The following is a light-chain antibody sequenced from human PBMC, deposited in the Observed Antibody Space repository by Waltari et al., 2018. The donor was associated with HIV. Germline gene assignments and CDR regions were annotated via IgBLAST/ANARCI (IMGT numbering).Light chain of an antibody. CDR2: SDN. CDR3: CSCPRSGIRYV. CDR1: SSDIGSKT. V-gene: IGLV1-44*01. J-gene: IGLJ1*01. Sequence: QSVLTQPPSVSGTPGQRVTISCSGSSSDIGSKTVNWYQKFPGTAPKLLIYSDNQRPSGVPDRFSGSKAGTSASLAIGGLQAEDEADYYCCSCPRSGIRYVFGTGTKVTVL.